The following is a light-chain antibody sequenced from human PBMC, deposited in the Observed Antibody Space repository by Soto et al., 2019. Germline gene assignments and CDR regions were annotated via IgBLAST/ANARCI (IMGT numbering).Light chain of an antibody. CDR3: LQYYNFSWT. J-gene: IGKJ1*01. CDR1: QDIRNT. Sequence: AIQMTQSPSSLSASVGDRVAISCRASQDIRNTLDWYQQKPGEAPKLLIFAASNLQSVVPSRFSGSGSVTDFPFAITGMQPEDFETYYCLQYYNFSWTFGQGTKVE. V-gene: IGKV1-6*01. CDR2: AAS.